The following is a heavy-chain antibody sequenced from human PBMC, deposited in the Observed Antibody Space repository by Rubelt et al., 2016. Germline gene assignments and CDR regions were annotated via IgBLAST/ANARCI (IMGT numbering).Heavy chain of an antibody. CDR2: ISAFNGNT. CDR3: ARVMITFGGVIEVGWFDP. Sequence: QVQLVQSGAEVKKPGASVKVSCKASGYTFTSYGISWVRQAPGQGLEWMGWISAFNGNTNYEQKLQGRVTMTTETSTSTAYMEVRSLRSDDTAVYYCARVMITFGGVIEVGWFDPWGQGTLVTVSS. CDR1: GYTFTSYG. V-gene: IGHV1-18*01. J-gene: IGHJ5*02. D-gene: IGHD3-16*02.